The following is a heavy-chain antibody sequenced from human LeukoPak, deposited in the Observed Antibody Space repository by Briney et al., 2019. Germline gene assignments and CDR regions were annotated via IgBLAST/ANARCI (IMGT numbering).Heavy chain of an antibody. D-gene: IGHD1-26*01. CDR2: ISGSGGST. Sequence: GGSLRLSCAASGFTFSSYAMSWIRQAPGKGLEWVSAISGSGGSTYHADSVKGRFTISRDNSKNTLYLQMNSLRAEDTAVYYCAKSDGYIVGAFDYWGQGTLVTVSS. CDR1: GFTFSSYA. CDR3: AKSDGYIVGAFDY. J-gene: IGHJ4*02. V-gene: IGHV3-23*01.